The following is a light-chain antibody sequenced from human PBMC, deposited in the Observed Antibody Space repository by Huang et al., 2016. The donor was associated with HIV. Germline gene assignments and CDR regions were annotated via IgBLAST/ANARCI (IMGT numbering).Light chain of an antibody. Sequence: DIQMTQSPSTLSASVGDRVSISCRASLSIGNSLAWYQQKPGKAPKLRIYKASTLESGVPLRFSGSGFGTEFSLTINSLQPEDFATYYCQQYNGNSATFGQGTKVDFK. J-gene: IGKJ1*01. V-gene: IGKV1-5*03. CDR1: LSIGNS. CDR2: KAS. CDR3: QQYNGNSAT.